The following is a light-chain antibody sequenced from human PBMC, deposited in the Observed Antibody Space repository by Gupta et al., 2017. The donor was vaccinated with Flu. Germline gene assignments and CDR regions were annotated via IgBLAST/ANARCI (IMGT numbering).Light chain of an antibody. J-gene: IGLJ2*01. CDR2: GNT. Sequence: QSVLRQPPSVSGAPGPRVTISCTLISPNIGAFYDVHWYQFVLGTAPKLLIFGNTNRPSGVPDRFSGSKSGTSASLVITGLQAEDEAVYYCQSYASGLSAVVFGGGTKLTVL. CDR1: SPNIGAFYD. CDR3: QSYASGLSAVV. V-gene: IGLV1-40*01.